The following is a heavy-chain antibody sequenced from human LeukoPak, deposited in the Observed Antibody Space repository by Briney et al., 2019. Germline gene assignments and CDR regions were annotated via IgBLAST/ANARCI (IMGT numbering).Heavy chain of an antibody. Sequence: SETLSLTCAVYGGSFSGYYWSWIRQPPGKGLEWIGEINHSGSTNYNPSLKSRVTISVDTSKNQFSLKLSSVTAADTAVYYCARGPSAGYSSGWYCFDYWGQGTLVTVSS. CDR3: ARGPSAGYSSGWYCFDY. V-gene: IGHV4-34*01. J-gene: IGHJ4*02. D-gene: IGHD6-19*01. CDR1: GGSFSGYY. CDR2: INHSGST.